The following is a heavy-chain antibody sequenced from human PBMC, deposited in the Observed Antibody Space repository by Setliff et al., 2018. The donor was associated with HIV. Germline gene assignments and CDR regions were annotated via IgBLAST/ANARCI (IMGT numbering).Heavy chain of an antibody. J-gene: IGHJ4*02. CDR3: ATYSVGEGGRGH. Sequence: PSETLSLTCTVSGDSLSDYHLSWIRQPPGKGLEWIGYIFDNGKTYYNPSLKSRVTISVDTSKNQFSLKLTSVTAADTAMYYCATYSVGEGGRGHWGQGGLVTVSS. V-gene: IGHV4-59*01. CDR1: GDSLSDYH. CDR2: IFDNGKT. D-gene: IGHD1-26*01.